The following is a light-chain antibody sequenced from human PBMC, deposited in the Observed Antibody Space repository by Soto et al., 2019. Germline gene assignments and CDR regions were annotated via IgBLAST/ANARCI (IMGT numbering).Light chain of an antibody. CDR3: QQYGHSPRT. CDR2: GAS. V-gene: IGKV3-20*01. Sequence: EIVLTQSPATLSLSPGERATLSCRASQSVSSYLVWYQQKPGQAPRLLVYGASSRATGIPDRFSGSGSGTDFTLTISRLEPEDFAVYYCQQYGHSPRTFGQGTKVDIK. CDR1: QSVSSY. J-gene: IGKJ1*01.